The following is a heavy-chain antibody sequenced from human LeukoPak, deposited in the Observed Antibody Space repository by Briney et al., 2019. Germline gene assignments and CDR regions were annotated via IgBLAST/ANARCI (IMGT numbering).Heavy chain of an antibody. CDR1: GFTFSNYA. D-gene: IGHD3-16*01. CDR3: AREPPGGGFDY. J-gene: IGHJ4*02. Sequence: PGGSLRLSCLASGFTFSNYAMSWVRQAPGKGLEWVSVVYSGGNTYYADSVKGRFTISRDNSKNTLYLQMNSLRAEDTAVYYCAREPPGGGFDYWGQGTLVTVSS. CDR2: VYSGGNT. V-gene: IGHV3-66*01.